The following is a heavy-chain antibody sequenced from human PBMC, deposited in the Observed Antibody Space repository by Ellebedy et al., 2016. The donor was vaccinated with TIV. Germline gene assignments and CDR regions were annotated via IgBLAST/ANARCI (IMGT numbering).Heavy chain of an antibody. Sequence: SETLSLXCTVSGGSVSSSSYYWGWIRQPPGKGLEWIGSIYYSGSTYYNPSLKSRVTISVDTSKNQFSLKLSSVTAADTAVYYCARHGSYGMDVWGQGTTVTVSS. J-gene: IGHJ6*02. CDR3: ARHGSYGMDV. CDR2: IYYSGST. CDR1: GGSVSSSSYY. V-gene: IGHV4-39*01. D-gene: IGHD2-2*03.